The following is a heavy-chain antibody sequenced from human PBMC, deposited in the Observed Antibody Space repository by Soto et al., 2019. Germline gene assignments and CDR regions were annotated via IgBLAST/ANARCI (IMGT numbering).Heavy chain of an antibody. V-gene: IGHV4-59*01. Sequence: SETLSLTCTVSGDSMSEYFWSWVRQSPGKGLEWIGYIYSLGSTDYNPALKSRVTISVDTSKRQFSLKLSSVTAADTAIYYCARDGYDGSGSPYPDYWGPGITVTVSS. CDR1: GDSMSEYF. J-gene: IGHJ4*02. CDR2: IYSLGST. CDR3: ARDGYDGSGSPYPDY. D-gene: IGHD3-10*01.